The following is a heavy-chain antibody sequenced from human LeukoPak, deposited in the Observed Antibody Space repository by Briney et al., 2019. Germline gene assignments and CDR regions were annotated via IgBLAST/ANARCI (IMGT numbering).Heavy chain of an antibody. CDR1: GFTFSSYA. J-gene: IGHJ4*02. CDR3: AKLRTNIVVVPAATDY. CDR2: TSGSGGST. V-gene: IGHV3-23*01. D-gene: IGHD2-2*01. Sequence: GRSLRLSCAASGFTFSSYAMSWVRQAPGKGLEWFSATSGSGGSTYYADSVKGRFTISRDNSKNTQYLQMNSLRAEDTAVYYCAKLRTNIVVVPAATDYWGQGTLVTVSS.